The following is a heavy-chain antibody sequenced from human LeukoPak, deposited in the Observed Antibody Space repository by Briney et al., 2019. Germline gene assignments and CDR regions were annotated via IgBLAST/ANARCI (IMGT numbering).Heavy chain of an antibody. CDR2: TYYSGTT. CDR3: ARDIRADSGYHFDY. V-gene: IGHV4-59*01. J-gene: IGHJ4*01. D-gene: IGHD2-2*01. CDR1: AGSISTYY. Sequence: PSETLSLTCTVSAGSISTYYWTWIRQPPGKGLDWIGYTYYSGTTNSNPSLKSRATISVDTSKSQFSLKLSSVTAADTAVYFCARDIRADSGYHFDYWGHGALVTVSS.